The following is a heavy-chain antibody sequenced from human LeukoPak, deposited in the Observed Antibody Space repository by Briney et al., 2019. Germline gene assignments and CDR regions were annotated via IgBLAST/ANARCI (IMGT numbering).Heavy chain of an antibody. CDR1: GFTLSGSW. J-gene: IGHJ4*02. Sequence: GGSLRLSCAASGFTLSGSWMHWVRQAPGKGLLWVSRISSDGSWSSTMYADSVKGRFTISRDDAKNTLYLQMNSHRGEDTAVYYCVKSSGWPDYWGQGTLVTVSS. CDR2: ISSDGSWSST. D-gene: IGHD6-19*01. CDR3: VKSSGWPDY. V-gene: IGHV3-74*03.